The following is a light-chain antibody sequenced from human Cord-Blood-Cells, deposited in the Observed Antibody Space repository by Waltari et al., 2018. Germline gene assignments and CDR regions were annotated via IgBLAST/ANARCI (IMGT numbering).Light chain of an antibody. V-gene: IGLV1-40*01. Sequence: QSVLTQPPPVPGAPGQSVTTSSTGSCSNTWPGYHVHSYQHLPGTAPKLLIYGNSNRPAGVPDRFSGSTSGTSASLAIIGLQAEDEDDYYCQSYDSSLSGSVFGGGTKLTVL. CDR1: CSNTWPGYH. CDR2: GNS. J-gene: IGLJ3*02. CDR3: QSYDSSLSGSV.